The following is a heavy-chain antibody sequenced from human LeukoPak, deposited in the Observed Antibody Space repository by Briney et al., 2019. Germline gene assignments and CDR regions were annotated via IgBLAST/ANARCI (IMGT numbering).Heavy chain of an antibody. CDR1: GFTFYTYG. CDR2: IGPDGGTT. V-gene: IGHV3-64*01. CDR3: ARGAQLTDY. Sequence: GGSLRLSCAASGFTFYTYGMHWVRQAPGKGLEYVSGIGPDGGTTYYANSVKGRFTISRDNSKSIVYLQMGSLTADDMAVYYCARGAQLTDYWGQGTLVTVSS. D-gene: IGHD6-13*01. J-gene: IGHJ4*02.